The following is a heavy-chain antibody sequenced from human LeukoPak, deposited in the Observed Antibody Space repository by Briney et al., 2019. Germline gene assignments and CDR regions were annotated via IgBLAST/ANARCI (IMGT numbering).Heavy chain of an antibody. D-gene: IGHD1-26*01. CDR2: ISSYNRNT. V-gene: IGHV1-18*01. CDR1: RYTFPSQG. J-gene: IGHJ4*02. Sequence: SVTVSCLRSRYTFPSQGSRWLRLAPAQGREWRGWISSYNRNTNYPQKLQGRETMTTHTSTSTAYMELRSVRSDDTAVYYCVRSLLRGSYLTDCWGQGTLVTVSS. CDR3: VRSLLRGSYLTDC.